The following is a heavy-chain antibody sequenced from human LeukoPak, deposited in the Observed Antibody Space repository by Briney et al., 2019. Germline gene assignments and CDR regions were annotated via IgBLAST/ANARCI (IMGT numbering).Heavy chain of an antibody. CDR2: ISYDGRSK. V-gene: IGHV3-30*02. D-gene: IGHD7-27*01. J-gene: IGHJ5*02. Sequence: GGSLRLSSAASGFTFSNYGIHWVRQAPGKGLEWVSFISYDGRSKDYADSVKGRFTISRDNSKNTLYLQMNSLRAEDTAIYYCAKTNTELRKDWFDPWGQGTLVTVSS. CDR1: GFTFSNYG. CDR3: AKTNTELRKDWFDP.